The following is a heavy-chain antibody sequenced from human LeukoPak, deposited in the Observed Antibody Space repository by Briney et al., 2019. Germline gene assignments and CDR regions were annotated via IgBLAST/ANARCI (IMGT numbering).Heavy chain of an antibody. J-gene: IGHJ4*02. Sequence: GRSLRLSCAASGFTFSSYAMHWVRQAPGKGLEWVAVISYDGSNKYYADSVKGRFTISRDNSKNTLYLQMNSLRDEDTAVYHCARDWGIAVTGTRIDYWGQGTPVTVSS. V-gene: IGHV3-30-3*01. CDR2: ISYDGSNK. CDR3: ARDWGIAVTGTRIDY. CDR1: GFTFSSYA. D-gene: IGHD6-19*01.